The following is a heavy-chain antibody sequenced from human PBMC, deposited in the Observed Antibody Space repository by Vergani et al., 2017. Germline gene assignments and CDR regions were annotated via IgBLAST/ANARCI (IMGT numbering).Heavy chain of an antibody. Sequence: EVQVVESGGGLVKPGGSLRLSCAASGFTFSSYSMNWVRQAPGKGLEWVSSISSSSSYIYYADSVKGRFTISRDNSKNTLYLQMNSLRAEDTAVYYCAKWQDYGAGGSFYYGMDVWGQGTTVTVSS. V-gene: IGHV3-21*04. CDR3: AKWQDYGAGGSFYYGMDV. J-gene: IGHJ6*02. D-gene: IGHD4/OR15-4a*01. CDR1: GFTFSSYS. CDR2: ISSSSSYI.